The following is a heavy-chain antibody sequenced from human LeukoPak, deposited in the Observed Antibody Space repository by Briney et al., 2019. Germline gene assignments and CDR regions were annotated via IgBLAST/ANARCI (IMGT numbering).Heavy chain of an antibody. CDR3: TTHSVTVTGTHF. CDR1: GFTFTNAW. D-gene: IGHD6-19*01. V-gene: IGHV3-15*07. Sequence: PGGSLRLSCVASGFTFTNAWMTWVRQSPGMGLEWVGRIKSNTNGGTPDYAAPVKGRFTISRDDSKNTLYLQMNSLKPEDTAMYYCTTHSVTVTGTHFWGQGALVTVSS. CDR2: IKSNTNGGTP. J-gene: IGHJ4*01.